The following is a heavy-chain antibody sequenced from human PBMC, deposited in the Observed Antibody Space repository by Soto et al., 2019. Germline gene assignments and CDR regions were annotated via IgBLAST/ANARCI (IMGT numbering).Heavy chain of an antibody. CDR2: INAGNGNT. CDR3: ARGITLPTPLDY. V-gene: IGHV1-3*05. D-gene: IGHD1-20*01. J-gene: IGHJ4*02. CDR1: GYTFTSYA. Sequence: QVQLVQSGAEEKKPGASVKVSCKASGYTFTSYAMHWVRQAPGQRLEWMGWINAGNGNTKYSQKFQGRVTITRDTSASTAYSELSSLRSEDTAVYYWARGITLPTPLDYWGQGTLVTVSS.